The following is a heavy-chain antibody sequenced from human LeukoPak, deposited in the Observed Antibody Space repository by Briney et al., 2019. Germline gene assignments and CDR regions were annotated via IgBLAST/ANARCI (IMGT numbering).Heavy chain of an antibody. Sequence: SETLSLTCTVSGGSISSYYWSWIRQPPGKGLEWIGYIYYSGSTNYNPSLKSRVTISVDTSKNQFSLKLSSVTAAGTAVYYCARAGDIVATMTPDYWGQGTLVTVSS. CDR1: GGSISSYY. D-gene: IGHD5-12*01. CDR3: ARAGDIVATMTPDY. CDR2: IYYSGST. V-gene: IGHV4-59*01. J-gene: IGHJ4*02.